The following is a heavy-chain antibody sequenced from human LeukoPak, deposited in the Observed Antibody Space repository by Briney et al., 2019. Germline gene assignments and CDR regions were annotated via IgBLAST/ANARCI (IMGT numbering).Heavy chain of an antibody. CDR2: IYYSGST. J-gene: IGHJ4*02. D-gene: IGHD3-10*01. Sequence: SETLSLTCALYGGSFSGYYWSWIRQPPGKGLEWIGYIYYSGSTNYNPSLKSRVTISVDTSKNQFSLKLSSVTAADTAVYYCARRRRGVIDYWGQGTLVTVSS. CDR1: GGSFSGYY. CDR3: ARRRRGVIDY. V-gene: IGHV4-59*08.